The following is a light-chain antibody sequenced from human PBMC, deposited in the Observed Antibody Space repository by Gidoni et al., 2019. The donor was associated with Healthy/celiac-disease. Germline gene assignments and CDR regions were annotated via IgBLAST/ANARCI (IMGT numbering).Light chain of an antibody. CDR1: SSDVGGYNY. J-gene: IGLJ1*01. CDR3: SSYTSSSPYV. CDR2: DVS. Sequence: QSALTQPASVSGSPGQSITISCTGTSSDVGGYNYVSWYQKHPGKAPKLMIYDVSNRPSGVSNRFSGSKSGNTASLTISGLQAEDEADYYCSSYTSSSPYVFGTGTKVXVX. V-gene: IGLV2-14*03.